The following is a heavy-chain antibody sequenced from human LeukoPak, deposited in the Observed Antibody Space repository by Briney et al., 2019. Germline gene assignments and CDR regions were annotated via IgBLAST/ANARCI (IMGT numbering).Heavy chain of an antibody. D-gene: IGHD5-18*01. CDR1: GGSISSSSYY. Sequence: SETLSLTCTVSGGSISSSSYYWGWIRQPPGKGLEWIGSIYYSGSTYYNPSLKSRVAISVDTSKNQFSLKLSSVTAADTAVYYCARPLQPGYSYGYGVMGWFDPWGQGTLVTVSS. J-gene: IGHJ5*02. CDR3: ARPLQPGYSYGYGVMGWFDP. V-gene: IGHV4-39*01. CDR2: IYYSGST.